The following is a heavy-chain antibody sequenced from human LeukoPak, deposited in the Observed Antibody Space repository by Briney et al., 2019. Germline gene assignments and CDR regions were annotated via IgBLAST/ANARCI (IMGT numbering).Heavy chain of an antibody. CDR2: IYYSGRT. Sequence: KPSETLSLTCTASGDSISNYYWSWIRQPPGKGLEWIGHIYYSGRTNYNPSLKSRVSISVDRSKNQFSLKLSSVTAADTAVYFCARALTYYDILTGSRNWFDPWGQGTLVTVSS. D-gene: IGHD3-9*01. J-gene: IGHJ5*02. CDR1: GDSISNYY. V-gene: IGHV4-59*01. CDR3: ARALTYYDILTGSRNWFDP.